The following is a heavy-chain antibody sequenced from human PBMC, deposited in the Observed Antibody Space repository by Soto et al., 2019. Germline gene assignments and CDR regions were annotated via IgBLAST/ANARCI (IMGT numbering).Heavy chain of an antibody. V-gene: IGHV3-73*01. CDR3: TTIGYCSSTSCYKDDYYGMDV. Sequence: GGSLRLSCAASGFTFSGSAMHWVRQASGKGLEWVGRIRSKANSYATAYAASVKGRFTISRDDSKNTAYLQMNSLKTEDTAVYYCTTIGYCSSTSCYKDDYYGMDVWGQGTTVTVSS. CDR1: GFTFSGSA. CDR2: IRSKANSYAT. J-gene: IGHJ6*02. D-gene: IGHD2-2*02.